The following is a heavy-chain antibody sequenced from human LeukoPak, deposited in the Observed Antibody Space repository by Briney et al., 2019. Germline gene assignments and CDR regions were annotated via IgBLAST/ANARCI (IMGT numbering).Heavy chain of an antibody. J-gene: IGHJ3*02. CDR1: GGSISSYY. D-gene: IGHD6-19*01. Sequence: SETLSLTXTVSGGSISSYYWSWIRQPPGKGLEWIGYIYYSGSTNYNPSLKSRVTISVDTSKNQFSLKLSSVTAADTAVYYCASVEGAVAGTAAFDIWGQGTMVTVSS. CDR3: ASVEGAVAGTAAFDI. CDR2: IYYSGST. V-gene: IGHV4-59*01.